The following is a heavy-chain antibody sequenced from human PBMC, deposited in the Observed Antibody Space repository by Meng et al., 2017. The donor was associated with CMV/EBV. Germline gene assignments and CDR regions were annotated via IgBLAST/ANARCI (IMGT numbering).Heavy chain of an antibody. CDR2: IKSKTDGGTT. CDR3: TTLNYDILTGPYYYYGMDV. Sequence: GESLKISCKGSGYSFTSYWIGWVRQMPGKGLEWVGRIKSKTDGGTTDYAAPVKGRFTISRDDSKNTLYLQMNSLKTEDTAVYYYTTLNYDILTGPYYYYGMDVWGQGTTVTVSS. J-gene: IGHJ6*02. CDR1: GYSFTSYW. V-gene: IGHV3-15*01. D-gene: IGHD3-9*01.